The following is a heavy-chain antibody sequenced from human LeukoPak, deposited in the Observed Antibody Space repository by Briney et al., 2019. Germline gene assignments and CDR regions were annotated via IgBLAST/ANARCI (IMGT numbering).Heavy chain of an antibody. CDR1: GFTFSSYA. Sequence: GGSLRLSCAAPGFTFSSYAMSWVRQAPGKGLEWVSAISGSGGSTYYADSVKGRFTISRDNSKNTLYLQMNSLRAEDTAVYYCAKDLVTRYSQYYFDYWGQGTLVTVSS. CDR2: ISGSGGST. J-gene: IGHJ4*02. V-gene: IGHV3-23*01. CDR3: AKDLVTRYSQYYFDY. D-gene: IGHD6-13*01.